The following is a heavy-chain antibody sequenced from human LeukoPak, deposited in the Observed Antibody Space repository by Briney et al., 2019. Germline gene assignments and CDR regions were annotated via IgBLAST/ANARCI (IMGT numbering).Heavy chain of an antibody. J-gene: IGHJ3*02. CDR3: AKKTAMADDAFDI. D-gene: IGHD5-18*01. Sequence: ASVKVSCKASGGTFSSYAISWVRQAPGQGLEWMGGIIPIFGTANYAQKFQGRVTITADKSTSTAYMELSSLGSEDTAVYYCAKKTAMADDAFDIWGQGTMVTVSS. CDR2: IIPIFGTA. V-gene: IGHV1-69*06. CDR1: GGTFSSYA.